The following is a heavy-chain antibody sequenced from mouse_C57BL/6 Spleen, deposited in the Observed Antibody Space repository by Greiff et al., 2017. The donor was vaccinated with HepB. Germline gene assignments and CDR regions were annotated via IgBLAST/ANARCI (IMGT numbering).Heavy chain of an antibody. CDR3: AREWTTVVAPCFDY. D-gene: IGHD1-1*01. V-gene: IGHV1-4*01. Sequence: VQLQQSGAELARPGASVKMSCKASGYTFTSYTMHWVNQRPGQGLEWIGYINPSSGYTKYNQKFKDKATLTADKSSSTAYMQMSSLTSEDSAVYYCAREWTTVVAPCFDYWGQGTTLTVSS. CDR1: GYTFTSYT. CDR2: INPSSGYT. J-gene: IGHJ2*01.